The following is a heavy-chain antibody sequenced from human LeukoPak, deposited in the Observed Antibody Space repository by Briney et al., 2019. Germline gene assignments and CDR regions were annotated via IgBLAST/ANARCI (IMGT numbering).Heavy chain of an antibody. D-gene: IGHD2-15*01. CDR2: INPTGGST. CDR1: GYTFPSYF. Sequence: GASVKVSCKASGYTFPSYFMHWVRQAPGQGLEWMGIINPTGGSTTYAQKFQGRVTMTRDTSTSTVYMELSSLRFEDTAVYYCARVEPKKDIRYWGQGTLVTVSS. CDR3: ARVEPKKDIRY. V-gene: IGHV1-46*01. J-gene: IGHJ4*02.